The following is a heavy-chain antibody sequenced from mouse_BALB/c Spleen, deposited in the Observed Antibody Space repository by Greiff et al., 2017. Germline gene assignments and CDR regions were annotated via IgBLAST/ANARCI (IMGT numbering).Heavy chain of an antibody. CDR1: GYTFTSYY. D-gene: IGHD2-4*01. V-gene: IGHV1S81*02. Sequence: QVQLKQPGAELVKPGASVKLSCKASGYTFTSYYMYWVKQRPGQGLEWIGWINPSNGGTNFNEKFKSKATLTVDKSSSTAYMQLSSLTSEDSAVYYGTREGIYYDYGFDYWGQGTTLTVSS. CDR2: INPSNGGT. CDR3: TREGIYYDYGFDY. J-gene: IGHJ2*01.